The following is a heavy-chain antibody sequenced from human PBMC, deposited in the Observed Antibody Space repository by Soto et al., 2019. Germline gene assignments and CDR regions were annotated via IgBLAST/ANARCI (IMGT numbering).Heavy chain of an antibody. D-gene: IGHD3-10*01. Sequence: SVKVSCKASGFTFTSSAVQWVRQARGQRLEWIGWIVVGSGNTNYAQKFQERVTITRDMSTSTAYMELSSLRSEDTAVYYCAADYGEQNQYYYYGMDVWGKGPTVTVSS. CDR2: IVVGSGNT. J-gene: IGHJ6*04. CDR3: AADYGEQNQYYYYGMDV. V-gene: IGHV1-58*01. CDR1: GFTFTSSA.